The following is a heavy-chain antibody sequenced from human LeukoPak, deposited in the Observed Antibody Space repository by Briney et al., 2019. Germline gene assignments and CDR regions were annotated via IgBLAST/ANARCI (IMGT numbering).Heavy chain of an antibody. J-gene: IGHJ6*02. CDR3: ARTTVTTHYYYGMDV. CDR2: IYPGDSDT. Sequence: GESLQISCKGSGYRFTSYWIGWVRQMPGKGLEWMGIIYPGDSDTRYSPSFQGQVTISADKSISTAYLQWSSLKASDTAMYYCARTTVTTHYYYGMDVWGQGTTVTVSS. V-gene: IGHV5-51*01. D-gene: IGHD4-17*01. CDR1: GYRFTSYW.